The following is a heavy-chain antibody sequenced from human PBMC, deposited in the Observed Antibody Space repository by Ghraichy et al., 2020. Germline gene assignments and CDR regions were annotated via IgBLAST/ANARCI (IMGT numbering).Heavy chain of an antibody. CDR3: ARGSTVVRFYYYDGMDV. D-gene: IGHD4-23*01. J-gene: IGHJ6*02. V-gene: IGHV3-48*02. CDR1: GFTFSTFS. Sequence: GGSLRLSCVASGFTFSTFSINWVRQSPGKGLEWISYITSSGKTKSYADSVKGRFTISRDNAKNTLSLQMNSLRDEDTAVYYCARGSTVVRFYYYDGMDVWGQGTTVTVSS. CDR2: ITSSGKTK.